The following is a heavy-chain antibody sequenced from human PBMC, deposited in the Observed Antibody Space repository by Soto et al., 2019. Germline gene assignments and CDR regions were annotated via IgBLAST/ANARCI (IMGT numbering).Heavy chain of an antibody. D-gene: IGHD4-17*01. J-gene: IGHJ5*02. Sequence: SETLSLTCTVSGGSISSGDYYWSWIRQPPGKGLEWIGYIYYSGSTYYNPSLKSRVTISVDTSKNQFSLKLSSVTAADTAVYYCAREGETEYGDYDNWFDPWGQGTLVTVSS. CDR2: IYYSGST. V-gene: IGHV4-30-4*01. CDR1: GGSISSGDYY. CDR3: AREGETEYGDYDNWFDP.